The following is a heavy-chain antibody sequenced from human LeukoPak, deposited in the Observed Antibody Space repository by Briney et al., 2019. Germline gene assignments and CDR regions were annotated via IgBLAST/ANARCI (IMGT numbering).Heavy chain of an antibody. CDR1: GGSISSYY. D-gene: IGHD3-3*01. CDR2: VYYSGST. Sequence: SETLSLTCTVSGGSISSYYWSWIRQPPGKGLEWIGYVYYSGSTNYNPSLKSRVTISVDTSKNQFSLKLSSVTAADTAVYYCARGLYYDFWSGYSNWFDPWGQGTLVTVSS. CDR3: ARGLYYDFWSGYSNWFDP. V-gene: IGHV4-59*01. J-gene: IGHJ5*02.